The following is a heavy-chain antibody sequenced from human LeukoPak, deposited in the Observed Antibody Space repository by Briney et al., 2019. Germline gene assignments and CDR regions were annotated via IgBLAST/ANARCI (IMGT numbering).Heavy chain of an antibody. CDR2: IYPGDSDT. CDR3: ARQGAAGKYYYYYMGV. D-gene: IGHD6-13*01. Sequence: GESLKISCKGSGYSFTSYWIGRVRQMPGKGLEWMGIIYPGDSDTRYSPSFQGQVTISADKSISTAYLQWSSLKASDTAIYYCARQGAAGKYYYYYMGVWGKGTTVTVSS. J-gene: IGHJ6*03. CDR1: GYSFTSYW. V-gene: IGHV5-51*01.